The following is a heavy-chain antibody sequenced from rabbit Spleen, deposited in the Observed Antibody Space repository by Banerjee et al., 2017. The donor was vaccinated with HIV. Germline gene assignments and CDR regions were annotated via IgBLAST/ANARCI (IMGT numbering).Heavy chain of an antibody. D-gene: IGHD8-1*01. CDR3: ARDGAGGSYFAL. CDR2: IDPIFGTT. J-gene: IGHJ4*01. CDR1: GFTMSSSDW. V-gene: IGHV1S45*01. Sequence: QEQLVESGGDLVKPGASLTLTCTASGFTMSSSDWIYWVRQAPGKGLEWIGYIDPIFGTTYYASWAKGRFTISKTSSTTVTLQMASLTAADTATYFCARDGAGGSYFALWGPGTLVTVS.